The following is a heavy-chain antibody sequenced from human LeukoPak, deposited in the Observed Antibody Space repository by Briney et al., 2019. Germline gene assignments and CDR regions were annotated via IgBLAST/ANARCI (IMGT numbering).Heavy chain of an antibody. CDR3: ARLEMANGRFADY. J-gene: IGHJ4*02. CDR2: IYPGGSDT. Sequence: GEALKISCKGSGYSFTSYWIGWVRQMPGKGLEWMGIIYPGGSDTRYSLSFQGQVTISADKSISTAYLQWSSLKASDTAMYYCARLEMANGRFADYWGQGTLVTVSS. D-gene: IGHD5-24*01. V-gene: IGHV5-51*01. CDR1: GYSFTSYW.